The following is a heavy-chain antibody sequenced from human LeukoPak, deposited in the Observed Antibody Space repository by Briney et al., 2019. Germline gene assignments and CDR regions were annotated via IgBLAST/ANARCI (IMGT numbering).Heavy chain of an antibody. V-gene: IGHV3-48*01. CDR1: GFTFKTYG. CDR3: ARDTHYYGSGSPAFDL. Sequence: PGGSLRLSCAASGFTFKTYGMHWVRQAPGKGLEWVSYISFSSATIHYADSVKGRFTISRDNAKNSLYLQLNSLRAEDTALYYCARDTHYYGSGSPAFDLWGRGTMVTVSS. J-gene: IGHJ3*01. D-gene: IGHD3-10*01. CDR2: ISFSSATI.